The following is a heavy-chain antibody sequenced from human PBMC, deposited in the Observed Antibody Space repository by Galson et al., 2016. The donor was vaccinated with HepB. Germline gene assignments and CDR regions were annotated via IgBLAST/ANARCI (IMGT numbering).Heavy chain of an antibody. CDR1: GGSFSGYS. Sequence: SETLSLTCAVYGGSFSGYSWTWIRQAPGKGLEWIGEMNHSGSTNFNPSLKSRVTISADTSKNQFSLRLSSVTAADTAVYFCARSHYYEVDGMDVWGQGTTVTVSS. J-gene: IGHJ6*02. CDR3: ARSHYYEVDGMDV. CDR2: MNHSGST. V-gene: IGHV4-34*01. D-gene: IGHD3-22*01.